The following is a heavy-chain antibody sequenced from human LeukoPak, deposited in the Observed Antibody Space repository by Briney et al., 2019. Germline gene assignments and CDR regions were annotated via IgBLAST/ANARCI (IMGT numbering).Heavy chain of an antibody. Sequence: SETLSLNCTVSGGSISSYYWSWIRQPPGKGLEWIGYIYYSGTTDYNPSLKSRVAISVDTPKNQFSLKLSSVTTADTAVYFCARSYDSRGYFYYGMDVWGQGTTVTVSS. CDR1: GGSISSYY. D-gene: IGHD3-22*01. CDR3: ARSYDSRGYFYYGMDV. CDR2: IYYSGTT. V-gene: IGHV4-59*01. J-gene: IGHJ6*02.